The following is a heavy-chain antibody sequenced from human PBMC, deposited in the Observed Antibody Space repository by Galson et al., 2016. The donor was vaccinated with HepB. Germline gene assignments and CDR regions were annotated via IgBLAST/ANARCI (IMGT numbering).Heavy chain of an antibody. D-gene: IGHD3-9*01. CDR2: ISSSSSYI. CDR3: AREPVRLDDLLTGPPKNPDY. V-gene: IGHV3-21*01. J-gene: IGHJ4*02. Sequence: SLRLSCAASGFTFNRYTMNWVRQAPGKGLEWVAYISSSSSYIYYADSVKGRFTISRDNAKNSLYLQMNSLSAEDTAVYYCAREPVRLDDLLTGPPKNPDYWGQGTLVTVSS. CDR1: GFTFNRYT.